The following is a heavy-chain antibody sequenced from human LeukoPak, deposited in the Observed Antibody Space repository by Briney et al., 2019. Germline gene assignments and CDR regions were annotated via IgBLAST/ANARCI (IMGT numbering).Heavy chain of an antibody. V-gene: IGHV3-30*03. CDR1: GFTFSSYG. Sequence: GGSLRLSCAASGFTFSSYGMHWVRQAPGKGLEWVAVISYDGSNKYYADSVKGRFTISRDNAKNSLHLQMNSLRAEDTAVYYCARDGQTGTTVYWGQGTLVTVSS. CDR3: ARDGQTGTTVY. D-gene: IGHD1-7*01. CDR2: ISYDGSNK. J-gene: IGHJ4*02.